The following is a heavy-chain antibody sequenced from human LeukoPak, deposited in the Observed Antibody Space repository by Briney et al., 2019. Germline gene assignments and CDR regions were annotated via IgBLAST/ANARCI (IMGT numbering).Heavy chain of an antibody. V-gene: IGHV3-23*01. D-gene: IGHD1-26*01. CDR2: VNADGGNT. Sequence: GGSLRLSCAASGFTFDNYRMSWVRQAPGKGLEWVSTVNADGGNTYYAASVKGRFTISRDNSKSTLILQMNSLRVEDTALYYCTKRVKYGGTWDHFAYWGQGTLVTVSS. CDR3: TKRVKYGGTWDHFAY. J-gene: IGHJ4*02. CDR1: GFTFDNYR.